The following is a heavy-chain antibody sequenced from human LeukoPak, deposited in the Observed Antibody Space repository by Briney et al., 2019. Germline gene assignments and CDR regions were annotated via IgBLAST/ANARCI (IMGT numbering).Heavy chain of an antibody. V-gene: IGHV4-59*08. Sequence: PSETLSLTCTVSGGSISSYYWSWIRQPPGKGLDWIGYISYSGSTNYNPSLKSRVTISIDTSKNQFSLKLSSVTAAVTALYYCARSAYYYDVDIWGQGTMVTVSS. CDR1: GGSISSYY. CDR3: ARSAYYYDVDI. D-gene: IGHD3-22*01. J-gene: IGHJ3*02. CDR2: ISYSGST.